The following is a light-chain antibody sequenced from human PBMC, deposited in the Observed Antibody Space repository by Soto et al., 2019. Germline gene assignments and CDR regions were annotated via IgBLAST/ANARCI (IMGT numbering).Light chain of an antibody. CDR1: TSNIGINS. CDR3: AAWDDSVNGWV. J-gene: IGLJ3*02. V-gene: IGLV1-44*01. Sequence: QLVLTQPPSASGTPGQRVTISCSGSTSNIGINSVNWYQHLPGAAPNLLIYSNYQRPSGVPARFSGSKSGTSASLAISGLQSEDEADYYCAAWDDSVNGWVFGGGTKVTVL. CDR2: SNY.